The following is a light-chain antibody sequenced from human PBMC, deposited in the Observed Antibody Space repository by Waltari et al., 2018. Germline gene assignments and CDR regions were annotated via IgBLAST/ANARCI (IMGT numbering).Light chain of an antibody. J-gene: IGLJ2*01. CDR1: SSDIGAYKY. CDR3: SSYAGSNKLI. CDR2: EVA. V-gene: IGLV2-8*01. Sequence: QSALTQPPSASGSPGQTVIISCTGTSSDIGAYKYVSWYQQIPGTAPALVIYEVARRPPGGPDRFSGSKSGNTASLTCSGLQTEDEGDYYCSSYAGSNKLIFGGVTKLTVL.